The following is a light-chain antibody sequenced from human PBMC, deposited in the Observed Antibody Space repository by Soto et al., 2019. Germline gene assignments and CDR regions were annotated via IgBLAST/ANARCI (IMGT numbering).Light chain of an antibody. CDR3: QQYNNWPWT. CDR2: GAS. J-gene: IGKJ1*01. Sequence: EIVLTQSPGTLSLSPGERVTLSCRASQSVSSNFLAWYQQKPGQAPRLLIYGASNRAAGIPDRFSGSGSGTDFTLTISSLQSEDFAVYYCQQYNNWPWTFGQGTKV. V-gene: IGKV3D-15*01. CDR1: QSVSSN.